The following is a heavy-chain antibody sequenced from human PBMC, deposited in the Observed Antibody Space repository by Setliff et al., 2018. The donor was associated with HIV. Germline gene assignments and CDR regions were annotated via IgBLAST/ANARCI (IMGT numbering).Heavy chain of an antibody. CDR2: IYWNDDK. J-gene: IGHJ4*02. V-gene: IGHV2-5*01. D-gene: IGHD3-3*01. CDR1: GFLFSTNRVG. Sequence: SGPTLVNPTQTLTLTCTFSGFLFSTNRVGVGWIRQPPGKALEWLALIYWNDDKRYSPSLKSRLTITKDTSKNQVVLTMTNMDPVDTATYYCAHSFRYDFYLDYWGQGTLVTVS. CDR3: AHSFRYDFYLDY.